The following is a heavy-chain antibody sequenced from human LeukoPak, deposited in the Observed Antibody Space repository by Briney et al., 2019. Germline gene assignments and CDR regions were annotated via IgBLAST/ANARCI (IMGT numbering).Heavy chain of an antibody. CDR3: VRDHARNSGDSFDY. Sequence: WGALRLSCAASGFTFSSYAMHWVRQAPGKGLEWVAVISYDGSNKYYADSVKGRFTISRDNSKNTLYLQMNSLRAEDTAMYYCVRDHARNSGDSFDYWGQGTLVTVSS. CDR1: GFTFSSYA. J-gene: IGHJ4*02. CDR2: ISYDGSNK. D-gene: IGHD4-17*01. V-gene: IGHV3-30*04.